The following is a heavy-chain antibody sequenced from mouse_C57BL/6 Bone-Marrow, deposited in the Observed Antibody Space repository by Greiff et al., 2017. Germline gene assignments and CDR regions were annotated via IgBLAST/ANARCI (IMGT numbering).Heavy chain of an antibody. Sequence: VQGVESGAELARPGASVKLSCKASGYTFTSYGISWVKQRTGQGLEWIGEIYPRSGNTYYNEKFKGKATLTADKSSSTAYMELRSLTSEDSAVYFGARRRYYGAAWFAYGGQGTLVTVSA. CDR3: ARRRYYGAAWFAY. CDR2: IYPRSGNT. D-gene: IGHD1-1*01. J-gene: IGHJ3*01. CDR1: GYTFTSYG. V-gene: IGHV1-81*01.